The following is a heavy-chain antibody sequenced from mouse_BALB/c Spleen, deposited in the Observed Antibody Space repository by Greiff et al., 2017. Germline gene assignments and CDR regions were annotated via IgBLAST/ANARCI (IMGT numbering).Heavy chain of an antibody. CDR1: GYSFTSYW. Sequence: EVQLQQSGTVLARPGASVKMSCKASGYSFTSYWMHWVNQRPGQGLEWIGAIYPGNSDTSYNQKFKGKAKLTAVTSASTAYMELSSLTNEDSAVYYCTRRLSYYGNYAWFAYWGQGTLVTVSA. V-gene: IGHV1-5*01. CDR2: IYPGNSDT. J-gene: IGHJ3*01. D-gene: IGHD2-10*01. CDR3: TRRLSYYGNYAWFAY.